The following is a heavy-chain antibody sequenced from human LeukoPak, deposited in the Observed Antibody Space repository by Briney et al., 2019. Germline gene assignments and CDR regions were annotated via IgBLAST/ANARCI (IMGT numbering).Heavy chain of an antibody. J-gene: IGHJ4*02. Sequence: EAGGSLRLSCAASGFTVSSNYMSWVRQAPGKGLEWVSVIYSGGSTYYADSVKGRFTISRDNSKNTLYLQMNSLRAEDTAVYYCASIGSYRYLVEAHWGQGTLVTVSS. D-gene: IGHD3-16*02. CDR2: IYSGGST. CDR3: ASIGSYRYLVEAH. CDR1: GFTVSSNY. V-gene: IGHV3-66*01.